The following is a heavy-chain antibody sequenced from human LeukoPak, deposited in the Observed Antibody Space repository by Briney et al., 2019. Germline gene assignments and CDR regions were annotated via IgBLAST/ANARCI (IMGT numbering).Heavy chain of an antibody. Sequence: PSETLSLTCTVSGGSISTSSYYWGWIRQPPGKGLEWIGSISYSGSTHYNPSLKSRVTISVDTSKNQFSLKLNSVTAADTAVYYCARESAPGGISHFDYWGQGTLVTVSS. CDR1: GGSISTSSYY. J-gene: IGHJ4*02. D-gene: IGHD4-23*01. CDR2: ISYSGST. V-gene: IGHV4-39*07. CDR3: ARESAPGGISHFDY.